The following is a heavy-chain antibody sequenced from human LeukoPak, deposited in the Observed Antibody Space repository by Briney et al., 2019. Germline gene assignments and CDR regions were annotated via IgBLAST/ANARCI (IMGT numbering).Heavy chain of an antibody. D-gene: IGHD6-13*01. CDR2: INPSGGST. V-gene: IGHV1-46*01. Sequence: GASVKVSCKASGYTFTGYYMHWVRQAPGQGLEWMGIINPSGGSTSYAQKFQGRVTMTRDTSTSTVYMELSSLRSEDTAVYYCARVQQQLVQWQGGLYFDYWGQGTLVTVSS. J-gene: IGHJ4*02. CDR1: GYTFTGYY. CDR3: ARVQQQLVQWQGGLYFDY.